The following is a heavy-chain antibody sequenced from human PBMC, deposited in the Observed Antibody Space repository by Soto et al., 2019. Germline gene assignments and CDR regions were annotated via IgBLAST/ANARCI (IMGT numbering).Heavy chain of an antibody. J-gene: IGHJ6*02. D-gene: IGHD5-12*01. CDR1: VYSFTVYL. CDR3: ASHPHWLHGMGV. CDR2: INAGNGNT. Sequence: ASVNVSCKSSVYSFTVYLMHCVRNAPGQRLEWMGWINAGNGNTKYSQKFQVRVTITRDTSASTAYVELSRLRSEDTGVYYCASHPHWLHGMGVRVQGST. V-gene: IGHV1-3*01.